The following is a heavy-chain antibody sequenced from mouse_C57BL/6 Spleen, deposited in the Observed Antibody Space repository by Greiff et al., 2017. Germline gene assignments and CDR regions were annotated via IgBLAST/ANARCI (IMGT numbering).Heavy chain of an antibody. CDR2: ISDGGSYT. V-gene: IGHV5-4*03. CDR1: GFTFSSYA. J-gene: IGHJ4*01. CDR3: ARVLTVSDAMDY. D-gene: IGHD4-1*01. Sequence: EVMLVESGGGLVKPGGSLKLSCAASGFTFSSYAMSWVRQTPEKRLEWVATISDGGSYTYYPDNVKGRFTISRDNAKNNLYLQMSHLKSEDTAMYYCARVLTVSDAMDYWGQGTSVTVSS.